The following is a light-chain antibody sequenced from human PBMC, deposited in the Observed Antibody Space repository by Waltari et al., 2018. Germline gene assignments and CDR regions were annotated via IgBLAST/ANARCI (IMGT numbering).Light chain of an antibody. Sequence: QSVLTQPPSVSGAPGQGVAISCSGSSPNIGGNYVHWFQQLPGTAPKLLIHSDDQRPSGVPDRFSGSKSGTSASLAISGLQSEDEADYYCATWDDNLSGSWVFGGGTKLTVL. J-gene: IGLJ3*02. CDR1: SPNIGGNY. CDR3: ATWDDNLSGSWV. V-gene: IGLV1-47*02. CDR2: SDD.